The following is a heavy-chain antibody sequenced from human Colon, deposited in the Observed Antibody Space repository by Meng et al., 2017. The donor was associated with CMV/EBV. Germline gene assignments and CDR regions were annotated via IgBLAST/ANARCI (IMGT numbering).Heavy chain of an antibody. V-gene: IGHV3-7*01. CDR3: ARFLKWRRTFDV. CDR1: GFTFSDFW. Sequence: GESLKISCEASGFTFSDFWMSWVRQVPGKGLEWVANIKRDGTEKNYADGVKGRFTVSRDNAMDSLYLQMNGLRAEDTAVYYCARFLKWRRTFDVWGQGTAVTVSS. D-gene: IGHD3-3*01. CDR2: IKRDGTEK. J-gene: IGHJ3*01.